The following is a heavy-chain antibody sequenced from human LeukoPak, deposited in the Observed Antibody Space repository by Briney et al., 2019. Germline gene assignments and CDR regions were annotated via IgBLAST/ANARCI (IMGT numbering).Heavy chain of an antibody. CDR1: GFSFSSYT. Sequence: GGSLRLSCAASGFSFSSYTMNWVRQAPGKGLEWVSSISSTSSDIHYADSVKGQFTISRDNAKNSLYLQMNSLRAEDTAVYYCARDFIPGGWLYYFDYWGQGTLVTVSS. D-gene: IGHD4-23*01. CDR2: ISSTSSDI. CDR3: ARDFIPGGWLYYFDY. J-gene: IGHJ4*02. V-gene: IGHV3-21*01.